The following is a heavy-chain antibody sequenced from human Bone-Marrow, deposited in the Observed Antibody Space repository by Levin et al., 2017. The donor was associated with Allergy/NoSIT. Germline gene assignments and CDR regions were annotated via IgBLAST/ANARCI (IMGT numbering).Heavy chain of an antibody. CDR1: GGSFTSYY. V-gene: IGHV4-59*01. CDR3: ARGGIVVAARFFDS. CDR2: IYYSGST. Sequence: SETLSLTCTVSGGSFTSYYWSWIRQPPGKGLEWIGFIYYSGSTNYNPSLKSRVTISVDTSKNQFSLKLNSVTAADTAVYYCARGGIVVAARFFDSWGQGTLVTVSS. J-gene: IGHJ4*02. D-gene: IGHD6-13*01.